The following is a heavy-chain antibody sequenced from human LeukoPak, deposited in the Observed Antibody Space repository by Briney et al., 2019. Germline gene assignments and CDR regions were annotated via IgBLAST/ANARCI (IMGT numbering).Heavy chain of an antibody. CDR1: GFTFSSYS. CDR3: ARGTYYGFAD. CDR2: ISSSSSTI. V-gene: IGHV3-48*01. Sequence: GSLRLSCAASGFTFSSYSMNWVRQAPGKGLEWVSYISSSSSTIYYADSVKGRFTISRDNAKNSLYLQMNSLRAEDTAVYYCARGTYYGFADWGQGTLVTVSS. J-gene: IGHJ5*02. D-gene: IGHD1-26*01.